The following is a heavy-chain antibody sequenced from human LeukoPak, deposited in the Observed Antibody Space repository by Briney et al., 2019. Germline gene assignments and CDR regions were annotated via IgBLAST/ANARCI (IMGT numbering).Heavy chain of an antibody. J-gene: IGHJ6*02. CDR3: ARAPYCGGDCSVGYGMDV. CDR1: GFTFSSYS. D-gene: IGHD2-21*02. V-gene: IGHV3-21*01. CDR2: ISSSSSYI. Sequence: GGSLRLSCAASGFTFSSYSMNWVRQAPGKGLEWVSSISSSSSYIHYADSVKGRFTISRDNAKNSLYLQMNSLRAEDTAVYYCARAPYCGGDCSVGYGMDVWGQGTTVTVSS.